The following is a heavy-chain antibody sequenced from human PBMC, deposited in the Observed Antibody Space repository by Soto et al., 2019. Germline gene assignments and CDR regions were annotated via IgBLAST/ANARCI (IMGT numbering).Heavy chain of an antibody. J-gene: IGHJ4*02. Sequence: VKVSCKASGYTFTGYYMHWVRQAPGQGLEWMGWINPNSGGTNYAQKFQGRVTMTRDTSISTAYMELSRLRSDDTAVYYCASEGYCSSTSCYVDYWGQGTLVTVSS. CDR2: INPNSGGT. V-gene: IGHV1-2*02. CDR3: ASEGYCSSTSCYVDY. D-gene: IGHD2-2*01. CDR1: GYTFTGYY.